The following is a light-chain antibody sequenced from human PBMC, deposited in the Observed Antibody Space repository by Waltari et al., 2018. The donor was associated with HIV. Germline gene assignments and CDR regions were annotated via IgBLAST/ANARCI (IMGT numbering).Light chain of an antibody. J-gene: IGLJ1*01. Sequence: QSALTQPASVSGSPGQSLTISCTGTSSDVGGYYSVSCYQQHPGKVPKLMIYEVSNRPSGVSNRFSGSKSGNTASLTISGLQAEDEADYFCSSYTSSSTGVFGTGTKVTVL. CDR1: SSDVGGYYS. CDR2: EVS. V-gene: IGLV2-14*01. CDR3: SSYTSSSTGV.